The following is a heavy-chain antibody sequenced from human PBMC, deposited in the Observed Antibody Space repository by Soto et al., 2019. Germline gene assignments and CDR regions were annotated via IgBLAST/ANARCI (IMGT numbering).Heavy chain of an antibody. Sequence: QVQLQESGPGLVKPSGTLSLTCAVSGGSISSSNWWSWVRQPPGKGLEWIGEIYHSGSTNYNPSLEGRVPISVDKSKSQFALKLSAVTAADTVVYYGASVSGSYYYGMDVWGQGTTVTVSS. J-gene: IGHJ6*02. D-gene: IGHD1-26*01. V-gene: IGHV4-4*02. CDR2: IYHSGST. CDR1: GGSISSSNW. CDR3: ASVSGSYYYGMDV.